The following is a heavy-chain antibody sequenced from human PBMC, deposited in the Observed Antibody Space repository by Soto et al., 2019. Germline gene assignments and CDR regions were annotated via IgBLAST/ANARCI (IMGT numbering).Heavy chain of an antibody. CDR2: IYYSGST. CDR3: ARVPYRSGFLVDRWYYFDY. CDR1: GGSISSYY. J-gene: IGHJ4*02. Sequence: KPSETLSLTCTVSGGSISSYYWSWIRQPPGKGLEWIGYIYYSGSTNYNPSLKSRVTISVDTSKNQFSLKLSSVTAADTAVYYCARVPYRSGFLVDRWYYFDYWAREPWSPSPQ. V-gene: IGHV4-59*01. D-gene: IGHD3-22*01.